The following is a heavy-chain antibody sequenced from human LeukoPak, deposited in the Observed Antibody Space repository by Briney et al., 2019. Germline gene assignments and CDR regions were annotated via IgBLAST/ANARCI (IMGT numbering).Heavy chain of an antibody. D-gene: IGHD6-13*01. CDR2: FDPEDGET. Sequence: ASVKVSCKVFGYTLTELSMHWVRQAPGKGLEWMGGFDPEDGETIYAQKFQGRVTMTEDTSTDTAYMELSSLRSEDTAVYYCAIASPGIAAAGTGWFDPWGQGTLVTVSS. CDR3: AIASPGIAAAGTGWFDP. CDR1: GYTLTELS. V-gene: IGHV1-24*01. J-gene: IGHJ5*02.